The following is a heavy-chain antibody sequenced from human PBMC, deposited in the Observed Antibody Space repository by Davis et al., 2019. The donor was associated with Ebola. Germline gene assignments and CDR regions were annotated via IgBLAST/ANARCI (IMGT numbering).Heavy chain of an antibody. D-gene: IGHD2-15*01. CDR1: GFSFSTYA. J-gene: IGHJ4*02. CDR2: ISYDGSNE. CDR3: VKDRFTVVVVHGGFDY. Sequence: GGSLRLSCAASGFSFSTYAMHWVRQAPGKGLEWVAVISYDGSNEYYADSVKGRFTISRDNSKKTLDLQMNSLRAEDTAVYYCVKDRFTVVVVHGGFDYWGQGTLVTVSS. V-gene: IGHV3-30*04.